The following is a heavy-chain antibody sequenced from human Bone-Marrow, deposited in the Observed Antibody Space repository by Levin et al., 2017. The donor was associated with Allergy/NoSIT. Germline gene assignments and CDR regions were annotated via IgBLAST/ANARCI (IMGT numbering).Heavy chain of an antibody. V-gene: IGHV3-30*04. Sequence: GGSLRLSCAASGFTFSSFPMFWVRQAPGKGLEWVASMSSDGSRKHYADSVRGRFTISRDNAKNSLYLQMTSLKAEDTAIYYCARESVGADFWGQGTLVAVSS. CDR3: ARESVGADF. D-gene: IGHD1-26*01. CDR2: MSSDGSRK. CDR1: GFTFSSFP. J-gene: IGHJ4*02.